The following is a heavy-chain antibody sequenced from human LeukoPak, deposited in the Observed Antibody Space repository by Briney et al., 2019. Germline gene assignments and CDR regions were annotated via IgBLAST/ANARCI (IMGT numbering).Heavy chain of an antibody. D-gene: IGHD3-10*01. CDR3: ARHRYYGSGSRPNWFDP. Sequence: SETLSLTCTVSGGSISSSSYYWGWIRQPPGKGLEWIGSIYYSGSTYYNPSLKSRVTISVDTSKNQFSLKLSSVTAADTAVYYCARHRYYGSGSRPNWFDPWGQGSLVTVSS. CDR1: GGSISSSSYY. CDR2: IYYSGST. V-gene: IGHV4-39*01. J-gene: IGHJ5*02.